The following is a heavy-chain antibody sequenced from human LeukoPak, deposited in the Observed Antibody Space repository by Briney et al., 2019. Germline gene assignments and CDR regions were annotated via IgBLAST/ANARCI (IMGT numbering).Heavy chain of an antibody. V-gene: IGHV4-59*01. CDR3: ARRVDYYYYYYMDV. CDR2: IYYSGST. J-gene: IGHJ6*03. Sequence: PSETLSLTCTVSGGSISSYYWSWIRQPPGKGLEWIGYIYYSGSTNYNPSLKSRVTISVETSKNQFSLKLSSVTAADTAVYYCARRVDYYYYYYMDVWGRGTTVTVSS. CDR1: GGSISSYY.